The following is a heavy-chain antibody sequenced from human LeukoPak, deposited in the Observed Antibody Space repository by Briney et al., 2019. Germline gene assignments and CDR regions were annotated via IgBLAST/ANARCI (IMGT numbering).Heavy chain of an antibody. CDR1: GFPFSNYG. Sequence: GGSLRPSFAAPGFPFSNYGRHWVRQAPGKGLGWVAVIYDDGTKEYFADSVKGRFTISRDNSKNTVLLQMNSLRAEDTAMFYCARDFKSGYVDSWGQGTLVTVSS. CDR2: IYDDGTKE. D-gene: IGHD3-3*01. V-gene: IGHV3-33*01. J-gene: IGHJ4*02. CDR3: ARDFKSGYVDS.